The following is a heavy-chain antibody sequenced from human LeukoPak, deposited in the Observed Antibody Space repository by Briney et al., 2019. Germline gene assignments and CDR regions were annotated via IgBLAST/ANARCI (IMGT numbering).Heavy chain of an antibody. D-gene: IGHD6-19*01. CDR2: ISSSGGTT. CDR3: AKDDLRPYEQWLDH. CDR1: GFTFSNEA. J-gene: IGHJ4*02. V-gene: IGHV3-23*01. Sequence: PGGSLRLSCAVSGFTFSNEAMGWVRQAPGKGLEWVSGISSSGGTTDYADSVKGRFTVSRDNSNNTVYLQMNNLRAEDTAVYYCAKDDLRPYEQWLDHWGQGTLVTVSS.